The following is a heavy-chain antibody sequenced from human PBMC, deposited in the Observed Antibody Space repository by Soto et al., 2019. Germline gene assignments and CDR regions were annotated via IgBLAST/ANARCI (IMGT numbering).Heavy chain of an antibody. V-gene: IGHV4-34*01. CDR1: GGSFSGYY. D-gene: IGHD6-13*01. Sequence: SETLSLTCAVYGGSFSGYYWSWIRQPPGKGLEWIGEINHSGSANYNPSLKSRVTISVDTSKNQFSLKLSSVTAADTAVYYCARADAAWGIAAAGGMDVWGQGTTVTVSS. CDR2: INHSGSA. J-gene: IGHJ6*02. CDR3: ARADAAWGIAAAGGMDV.